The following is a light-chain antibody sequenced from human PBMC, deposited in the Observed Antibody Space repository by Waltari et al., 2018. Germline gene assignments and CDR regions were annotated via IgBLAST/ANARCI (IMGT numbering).Light chain of an antibody. V-gene: IGKV5-2*01. CDR1: QDIDDD. J-gene: IGKJ4*01. CDR3: LQHDTLPLT. CDR2: EST. Sequence: ETTLTQSPAFVSATPGDKVTISCKASQDIDDDLSWYQQRPGEAPIMMIQESTSIVPGIPPRFSGSGYGTDFTLTINNIKSEDAAYYFCLQHDTLPLTFGGGTKVEIK.